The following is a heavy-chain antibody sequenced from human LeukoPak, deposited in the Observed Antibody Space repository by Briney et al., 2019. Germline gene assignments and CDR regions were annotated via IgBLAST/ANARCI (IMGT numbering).Heavy chain of an antibody. Sequence: ASVKVSCKASGYTFTGYYMHWVRQAPGQGLEWMGWINTNTGNPTYAQGFTGRFVFSLDTSVSTAYLQISSLKAEDTAVYYCAVIAAAKSRVFDYWGQGTLVTVSS. CDR3: AVIAAAKSRVFDY. J-gene: IGHJ4*02. V-gene: IGHV7-4-1*02. CDR2: INTNTGNP. CDR1: GYTFTGYY. D-gene: IGHD6-13*01.